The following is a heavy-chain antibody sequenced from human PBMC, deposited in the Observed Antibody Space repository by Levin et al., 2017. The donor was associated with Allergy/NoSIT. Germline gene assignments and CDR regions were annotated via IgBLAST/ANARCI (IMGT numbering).Heavy chain of an antibody. D-gene: IGHD6-13*01. Sequence: GGSLRLSCAASGFTFSSYEMNWVRQAPGKGLEWVSYISSSGSTIYYADSVKGRFTISRDNAKNSLYLQMNSLRAEDTAVYYCARDISSSWYPYFDYWGQGTLVTVSS. CDR3: ARDISSSWYPYFDY. CDR2: ISSSGSTI. CDR1: GFTFSSYE. J-gene: IGHJ4*02. V-gene: IGHV3-48*03.